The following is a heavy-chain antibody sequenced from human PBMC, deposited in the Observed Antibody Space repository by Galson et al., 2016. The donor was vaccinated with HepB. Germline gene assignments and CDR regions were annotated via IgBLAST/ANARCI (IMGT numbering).Heavy chain of an antibody. Sequence: SLRLSCAVSGLNFSTFGMHWVRQAPGKGLEWVAVIWHDGTNRYYSDSVKGRFTISRDNSNNTLYLQMNSLRAEDTAVYHCARGSNYDILTGYLSWGQGTLVTVSS. CDR3: ARGSNYDILTGYLS. CDR1: GLNFSTFG. D-gene: IGHD3-9*01. V-gene: IGHV3-33*01. J-gene: IGHJ4*02. CDR2: IWHDGTNR.